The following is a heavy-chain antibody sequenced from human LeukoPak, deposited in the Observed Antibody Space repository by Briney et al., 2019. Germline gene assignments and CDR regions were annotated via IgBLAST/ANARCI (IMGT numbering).Heavy chain of an antibody. Sequence: GGSLRLACAASGFTVSSNYMSWVRQAPGKGLEWVSYISGSSSTIYYADSVKGRFTISRDNAKNSLYLQMNSLRAEDTAVYYCVTNFDPDVDWGQGTLVTVSS. V-gene: IGHV3-48*01. D-gene: IGHD3-9*01. CDR3: VTNFDPDVD. J-gene: IGHJ4*02. CDR1: GFTVSSNY. CDR2: ISGSSSTI.